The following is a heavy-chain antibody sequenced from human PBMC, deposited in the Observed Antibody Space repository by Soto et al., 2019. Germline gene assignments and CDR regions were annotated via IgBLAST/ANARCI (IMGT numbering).Heavy chain of an antibody. V-gene: IGHV1-69*08. CDR3: ATDKYGAGRVGVHS. Sequence: QVQLVQSGAEVKKPGASLRVSCETSGGTSTIYTITWVRQAPGQGLQWMGRIVPTLRITNYAQEFQGRLTITADSSTRTAHIGLTSLTSEDTAVYYWATDKYGAGRVGVHSWGQGTLVTVSS. CDR1: GGTSTIYT. D-gene: IGHD1-26*01. CDR2: IVPTLRIT. J-gene: IGHJ5*02.